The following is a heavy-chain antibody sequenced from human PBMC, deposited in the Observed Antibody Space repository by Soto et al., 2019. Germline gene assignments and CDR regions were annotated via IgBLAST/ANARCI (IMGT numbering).Heavy chain of an antibody. CDR2: MSNDGKNK. CDR1: GFTFSNYG. J-gene: IGHJ4*02. Sequence: QVQLVESGGGVVQPGRSLRLSCAASGFTFSNYGMHWVRQAPGKGLEWVASMSNDGKNKFYADSVKGRFTISRDDSKNTLYRQMDSLKTEDTAVYSCARDVYCRRNRCRRNIVENWGQGTLVTAS. CDR3: ARDVYCRRNRCRRNIVEN. V-gene: IGHV3-30*03. D-gene: IGHD2-21*01.